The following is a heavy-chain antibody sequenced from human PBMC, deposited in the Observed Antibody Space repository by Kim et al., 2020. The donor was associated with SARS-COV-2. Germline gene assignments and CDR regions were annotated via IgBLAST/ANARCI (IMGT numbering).Heavy chain of an antibody. J-gene: IGHJ6*02. CDR3: ARDGSRVGDIVVVPAAIDPPPYYYYGMDV. CDR1: GYTFTGYY. D-gene: IGHD2-2*02. CDR2: INPNSGGT. V-gene: IGHV1-2*04. Sequence: ASVKVSCKASGYTFTGYYMHWVRQAPGQGLEWMGWINPNSGGTNYAQKFQGWVTMTRDTSISTAYMELSRMRSDDTAVYYCARDGSRVGDIVVVPAAIDPPPYYYYGMDVWGQGTTVTVSS.